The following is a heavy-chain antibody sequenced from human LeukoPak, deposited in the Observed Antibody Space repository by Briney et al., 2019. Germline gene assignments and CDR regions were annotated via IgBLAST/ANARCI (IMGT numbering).Heavy chain of an antibody. CDR3: AGGSGASWFDP. V-gene: IGHV4-59*01. Sequence: SETLSLTCSVSGGSISSGYWSWIGQPPGKGLEWIAYIYNSGRSNYNPSLKSRVTISLDTSKNQFSLKLSSVTAADTAVYYCAGGSGASWFDPWGQGTLVTVSS. J-gene: IGHJ5*02. CDR1: GGSISSGY. D-gene: IGHD2-8*02. CDR2: IYNSGRS.